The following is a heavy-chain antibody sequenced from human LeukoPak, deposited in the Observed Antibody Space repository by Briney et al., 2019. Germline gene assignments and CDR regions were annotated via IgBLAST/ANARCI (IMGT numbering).Heavy chain of an antibody. CDR1: GGYISNFY. J-gene: IGHJ3*02. Sequence: SETLSLTCTVSGGYISNFYWSWIRQPPGKGLEWIGYIYYSGSTNYNPSLKSRVTISVDTSKNQFSLKLSSVTAADTAVYYCARDRLVTTVYDAFDIWGQGTVVTVSS. D-gene: IGHD4-17*01. CDR2: IYYSGST. V-gene: IGHV4-59*01. CDR3: ARDRLVTTVYDAFDI.